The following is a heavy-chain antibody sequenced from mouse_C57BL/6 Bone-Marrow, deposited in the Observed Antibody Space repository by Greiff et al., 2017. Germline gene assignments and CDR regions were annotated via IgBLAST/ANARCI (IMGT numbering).Heavy chain of an antibody. CDR1: GYTFTSYW. J-gene: IGHJ4*01. Sequence: QVQLQQPGAELVKPGASVKLSCKASGYTFTSYWMHWVQQRPGRGLEWIGRIDPNSGGTKDNEKFKSKATLTVDKRSSTAYMQLSSLKSEDSAVYYCARPLFDYGRGAMDYWGQGTSVTVSS. D-gene: IGHD1-1*01. CDR2: IDPNSGGT. CDR3: ARPLFDYGRGAMDY. V-gene: IGHV1-72*01.